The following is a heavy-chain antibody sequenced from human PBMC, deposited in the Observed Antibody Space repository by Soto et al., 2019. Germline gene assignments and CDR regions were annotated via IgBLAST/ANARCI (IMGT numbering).Heavy chain of an antibody. CDR1: GFTFNDYW. Sequence: EVQLVESGGGLVQPGGSLRLSCEASGFTFNDYWMHWVRQVPGKGLVWVSRINTDGSSTSYADSVKGRFTISRDNAKKTLYLQMNSLRAEDSAVYYCARGGPDNDGPRGSRVADYWGQGTLVTLSS. CDR2: INTDGSST. CDR3: ARGGPDNDGPRGSRVADY. J-gene: IGHJ4*02. D-gene: IGHD1-26*01. V-gene: IGHV3-74*01.